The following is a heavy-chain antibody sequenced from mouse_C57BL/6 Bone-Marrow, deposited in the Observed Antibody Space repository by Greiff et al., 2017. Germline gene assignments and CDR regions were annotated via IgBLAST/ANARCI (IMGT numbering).Heavy chain of an antibody. D-gene: IGHD2-4*01. J-gene: IGHJ3*01. CDR2: IRLKSDNYAT. CDR3: TVYEYDVWFAY. Sequence: EVKLMESGGGLVQPGGSMKLSCVASGFTFSNYWMNWVRQSPEKGLEWVAQIRLKSDNYATHYAESVKGRFTISRDDSKSSVYLQMNNLRAEDTGIYYCTVYEYDVWFAYWGQGTLVTVSA. CDR1: GFTFSNYW. V-gene: IGHV6-3*01.